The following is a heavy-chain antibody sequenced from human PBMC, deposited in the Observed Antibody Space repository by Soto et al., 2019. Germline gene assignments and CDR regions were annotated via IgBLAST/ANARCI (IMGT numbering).Heavy chain of an antibody. CDR3: HGPLNQNNRGYYYGLDV. CDR2: ISGSGGST. D-gene: IGHD1-1*01. V-gene: IGHV3-23*01. CDR1: GFTFTTYA. J-gene: IGHJ6*02. Sequence: EVQLLESGGGLVQPGGSLILSCAASGFTFTTYAMNWVRQAPGKGLESVSAISGSGGSTYYADSVKGRFTISRDNSKNTLYLQMNSLRAEDTAVYYCHGPLNQNNRGYYYGLDVWGPGTTVTVSS.